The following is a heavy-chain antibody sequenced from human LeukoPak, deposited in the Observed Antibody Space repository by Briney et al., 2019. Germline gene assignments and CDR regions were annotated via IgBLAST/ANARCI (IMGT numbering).Heavy chain of an antibody. CDR2: IYYSGST. D-gene: IGHD2-2*01. Sequence: SETLSLTCTVSGGSISSYYWSWIRQPAGKGLEWIGYIYYSGSTNYNPSLKSRVTISVDTSKNQFSLKLSSVTAADTAVYYCARADPEDIVVVPAATFDYWGQGTLVTVSS. J-gene: IGHJ4*02. V-gene: IGHV4-59*01. CDR1: GGSISSYY. CDR3: ARADPEDIVVVPAATFDY.